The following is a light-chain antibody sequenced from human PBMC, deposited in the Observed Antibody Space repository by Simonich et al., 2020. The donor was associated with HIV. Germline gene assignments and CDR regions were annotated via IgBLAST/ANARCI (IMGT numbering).Light chain of an antibody. CDR3: QQYNNWWT. CDR2: GAS. Sequence: EIVMTQSPATLSVSPGERATLSCRASQCVSSNLAWYKQKPGQAPRLLIYGASTRATGIPARFSGSGSGTEFTLTISSLQSEDFAVYYCQQYNNWWTFGQGTKVEIK. V-gene: IGKV3-15*01. CDR1: QCVSSN. J-gene: IGKJ1*01.